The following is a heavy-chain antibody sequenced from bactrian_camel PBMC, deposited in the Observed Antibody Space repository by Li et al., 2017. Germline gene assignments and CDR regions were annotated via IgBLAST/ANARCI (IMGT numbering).Heavy chain of an antibody. J-gene: IGHJ6*01. D-gene: IGHD3*01. Sequence: QLVESGGGLVQPGGSLRLSCAASGSTFSSYCMRWFRQSPGKEREGVAFIAMDGTTTYADSVKGRFTISKDNGKNTLYLQMNSLKPEDTAMYYCAALRDQYDCYSDVWPHVGFGYWGQGTQVTVS. CDR3: AALRDQYDCYSDVWPHVGFGY. V-gene: IGHV3S26*01. CDR1: GSTFSSYC. CDR2: FIAMDGTT.